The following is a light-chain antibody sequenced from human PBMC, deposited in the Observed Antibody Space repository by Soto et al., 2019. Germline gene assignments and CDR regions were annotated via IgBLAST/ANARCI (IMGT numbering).Light chain of an antibody. CDR2: TIS. CDR1: QGLVHSDGNTY. Sequence: DIVMTQPPLSSPVTLGQPASISCRSSQGLVHSDGNTYLSCLHQRPGQPPRLLIYTISMRFSGVPDRFSGSGAGTDFTLRISRVEAEDVGVYFCMQATHRPWTFGQGTKVEIK. V-gene: IGKV2-24*01. CDR3: MQATHRPWT. J-gene: IGKJ1*01.